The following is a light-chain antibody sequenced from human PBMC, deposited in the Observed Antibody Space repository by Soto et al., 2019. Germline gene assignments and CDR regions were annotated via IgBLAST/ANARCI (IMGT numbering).Light chain of an antibody. CDR2: SAS. CDR3: QHYGSSPPLYT. J-gene: IGKJ2*01. Sequence: DIVLTQSPGTLSVSPGDRATFSCRASQSVNNNYLAWYQQKPGQTPRLLVSSASTRATGIPDRFSGSGSGTDFTLTISRLEPEDFAVYYGQHYGSSPPLYTFGQGTKLEIK. V-gene: IGKV3-20*01. CDR1: QSVNNNY.